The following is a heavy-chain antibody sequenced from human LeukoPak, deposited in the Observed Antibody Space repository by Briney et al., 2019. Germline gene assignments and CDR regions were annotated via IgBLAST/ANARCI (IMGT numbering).Heavy chain of an antibody. V-gene: IGHV1-46*01. D-gene: IGHD7-27*01. CDR2: INPTGGST. Sequence: ASVKVSCKASGYTFTGYYLHWVRQAPGEGLEWMGIINPTGGSTSYAQKFQGRVTMTRDTSTSTVYMELSSLRSEDTAVYYCARERGDRDTFDIWGQGTMVTVSS. J-gene: IGHJ3*02. CDR1: GYTFTGYY. CDR3: ARERGDRDTFDI.